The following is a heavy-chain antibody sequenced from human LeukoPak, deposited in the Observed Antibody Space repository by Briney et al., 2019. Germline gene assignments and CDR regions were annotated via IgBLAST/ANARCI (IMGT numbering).Heavy chain of an antibody. D-gene: IGHD6-13*01. CDR3: AKDSRGPYSSSFDWFDP. J-gene: IGHJ5*02. V-gene: IGHV3-23*01. Sequence: HPGGSQRLSCAASGFTFSSYAMSWVRQAPGKGLEWVSAISGSGGSTYYADSVKGRFTTSRDNSKNTLYLQMNSLRAEDTAVYYCAKDSRGPYSSSFDWFDPWGQGTLVTVSS. CDR2: ISGSGGST. CDR1: GFTFSSYA.